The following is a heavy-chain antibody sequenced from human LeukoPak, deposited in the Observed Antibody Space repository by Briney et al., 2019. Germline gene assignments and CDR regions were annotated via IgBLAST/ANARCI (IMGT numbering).Heavy chain of an antibody. CDR1: GGSFSGYY. V-gene: IGHV4-34*01. CDR2: INHSGST. CDR3: ARGGWELQYRFDY. J-gene: IGHJ4*02. Sequence: SSETLSLTCAVYGGSFSGYYWSWIRQPPGKGLEWIGEINHSGSTNYNPSLKSRVTISVDTSKNQFSLKLSSVTAADTAVYYCARGGWELQYRFDYWGQETLVTVSS. D-gene: IGHD1-26*01.